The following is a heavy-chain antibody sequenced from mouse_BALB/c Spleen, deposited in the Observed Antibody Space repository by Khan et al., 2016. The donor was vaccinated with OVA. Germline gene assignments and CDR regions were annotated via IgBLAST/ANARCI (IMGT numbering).Heavy chain of an antibody. CDR3: ARGNYYGYAMDY. CDR1: GYSITSNYA. J-gene: IGHJ4*01. Sequence: EVQLQESGPGLVKPSQSLSLTCTVTGYSITSNYAWNWIRQLPGNKLEWMGYISYSGSTSYNPSFKSRISITRDTSKNQFFLQLNSVTTEDAATYYCARGNYYGYAMDYWGQGTSVTVSS. V-gene: IGHV3-2*02. D-gene: IGHD1-1*01. CDR2: ISYSGST.